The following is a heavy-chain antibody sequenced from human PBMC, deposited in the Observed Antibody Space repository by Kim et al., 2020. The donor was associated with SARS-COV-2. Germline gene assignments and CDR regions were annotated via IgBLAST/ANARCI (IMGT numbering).Heavy chain of an antibody. CDR2: ISDSVNTK. V-gene: IGHV3-11*01. J-gene: IGHJ4*02. CDR3: ARAGRPYYYDNSGYYSGY. D-gene: IGHD3-22*01. Sequence: GGSLRLSCAASGFTFSDYYMSWFRQAPGQGLEWVSYISDSVNTKYYADSVKGRFTISRDNAKNSLYLQMNSLRAEDTAVYYCARAGRPYYYDNSGYYSGYWGQGTLVTVSS. CDR1: GFTFSDYY.